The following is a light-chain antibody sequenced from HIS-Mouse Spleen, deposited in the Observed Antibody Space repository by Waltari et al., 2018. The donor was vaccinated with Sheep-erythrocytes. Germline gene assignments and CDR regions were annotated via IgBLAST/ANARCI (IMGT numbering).Light chain of an antibody. Sequence: QSALTQPPSASGSPGPSVTIPCTGTSSDVGRSNYFPWYQQHPGKAPKLMIYEVSKRPSGVPDRFAGSKSGNTASLTVSGLQAEDEADYYCSSYAGSNNWVFGGGTKLTVL. CDR1: SSDVGRSNY. CDR2: EVS. CDR3: SSYAGSNNWV. V-gene: IGLV2-8*01. J-gene: IGLJ3*02.